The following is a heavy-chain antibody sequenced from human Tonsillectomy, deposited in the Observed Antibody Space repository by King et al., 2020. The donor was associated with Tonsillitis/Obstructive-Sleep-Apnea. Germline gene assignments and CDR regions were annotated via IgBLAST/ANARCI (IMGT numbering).Heavy chain of an antibody. CDR3: AHRGSPYYHFWSCPPGGYFDY. CDR1: GFSLSTSGVG. CDR2: IYWDDDK. Sequence: TLKKSGPTLVKPTQTLTLTCTFSGFSLSTSGVGVGWIRQPPGKALEWLALIYWDDDKRYSPSLKSRLTITKDTSKNQVVLTMTNMDPVDTATYYCAHRGSPYYHFWSCPPGGYFDYWGQGTLVTVSS. V-gene: IGHV2-5*02. J-gene: IGHJ4*02. D-gene: IGHD3-3*01.